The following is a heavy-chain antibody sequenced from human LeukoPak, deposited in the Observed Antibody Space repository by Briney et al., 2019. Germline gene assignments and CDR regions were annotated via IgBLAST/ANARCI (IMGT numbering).Heavy chain of an antibody. D-gene: IGHD5-12*01. J-gene: IGHJ4*02. CDR2: INPNSGGT. V-gene: IGHV1-2*02. Sequence: ASVKVSCKASGYTFTGYYMHWVRQAPGQGLEWMGWINPNSGGTNYAQKFQGRGTMTRDTSISTAYMELSRLRSDDTAVYYCARVRSIVATINGFDYWGQGTLVTVSS. CDR3: ARVRSIVATINGFDY. CDR1: GYTFTGYY.